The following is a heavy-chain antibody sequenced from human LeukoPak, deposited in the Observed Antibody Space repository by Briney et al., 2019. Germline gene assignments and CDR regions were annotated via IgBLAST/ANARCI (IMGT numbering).Heavy chain of an antibody. CDR1: GGTFSSYA. J-gene: IGHJ4*02. D-gene: IGHD6-13*01. CDR3: ARVRLAAAGTPFDY. Sequence: ASVTVSCTASGGTFSSYAISWVRQAPGQGLEWMGGIIPIFGTANYAQKFQGRVMITADESTSTAYMELSSLRSEDTAVYYCARVRLAAAGTPFDYWGQGTLVTVSS. CDR2: IIPIFGTA. V-gene: IGHV1-69*13.